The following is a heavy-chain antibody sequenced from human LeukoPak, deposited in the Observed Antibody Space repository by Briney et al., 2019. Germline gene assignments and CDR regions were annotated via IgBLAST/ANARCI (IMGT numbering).Heavy chain of an antibody. D-gene: IGHD6-19*01. V-gene: IGHV3-74*01. Sequence: GGSLRLSCAASGVSFSTFWMHWVRQAPGEGPVWVSRINNNGSTTNYADSVKGRFTISRDNAKNTLYLQMNSLTDDDTAVYYCARAGQYRFDNWGQGTLVTVSS. CDR2: INNNGSTT. J-gene: IGHJ5*02. CDR3: ARAGQYRFDN. CDR1: GVSFSTFW.